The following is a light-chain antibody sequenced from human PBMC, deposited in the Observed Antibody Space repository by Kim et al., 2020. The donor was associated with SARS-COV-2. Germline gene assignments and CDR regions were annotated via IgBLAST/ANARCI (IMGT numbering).Light chain of an antibody. CDR3: QTWGTGIQV. Sequence: AAVKPPCTLRSGHSGYATAWPQQPPEKAPRYFRMLNSDGRLSKRAGIPHRFSAASSGAETYLTLSRLISKSEAVYNCQTWGTGIQVFGGGTKLTVL. CDR1: SGHSGYA. J-gene: IGLJ3*02. CDR2: LNSDGRL. V-gene: IGLV4-69*01.